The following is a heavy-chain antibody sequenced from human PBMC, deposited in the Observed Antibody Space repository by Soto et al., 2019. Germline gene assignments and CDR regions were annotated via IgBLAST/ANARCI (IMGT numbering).Heavy chain of an antibody. D-gene: IGHD3-10*01. CDR3: ARDEQGKGGFGETYYGMDV. V-gene: IGHV4-4*02. J-gene: IGHJ6*02. Sequence: PSETLSLTCAVSGGSISSSNLWSWVRQPPGKGLEWIGEIYHSGSTNYNPSLKSRVTISVDKSKNQFSLKLSSVTAADTAVYYCARDEQGKGGFGETYYGMDVWGQGTTVTVSS. CDR1: GGSISSSNL. CDR2: IYHSGST.